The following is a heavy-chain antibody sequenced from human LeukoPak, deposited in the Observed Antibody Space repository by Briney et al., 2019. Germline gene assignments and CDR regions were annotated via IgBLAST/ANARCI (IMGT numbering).Heavy chain of an antibody. CDR1: GYTFTSYG. CDR3: ARDQYSSGWYWFDP. CDR2: ISAYNGNT. V-gene: IGHV1-18*01. Sequence: ASVKVSCKASGYTFTSYGISWVRQAPGQGLECMGWISAYNGNTNYAQKLQGRVTMTTDTSTSTAYMELRSLRSDDTAVYYCARDQYSSGWYWFDPWGQGTLVTVSS. J-gene: IGHJ5*02. D-gene: IGHD6-19*01.